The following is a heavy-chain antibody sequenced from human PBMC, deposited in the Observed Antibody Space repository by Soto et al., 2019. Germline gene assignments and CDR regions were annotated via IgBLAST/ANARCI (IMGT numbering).Heavy chain of an antibody. Sequence: PGGSLRLSCAASGFTFSTYWMHWVRQAPGKGLVWVSRIKSDGSSTSYADSVKGRFTISRDNAKNTLYLQMNSLRVEDTAVYYCARSEWFDPWGKGTLVPVS. CDR1: GFTFSTYW. V-gene: IGHV3-74*01. J-gene: IGHJ5*02. CDR2: IKSDGSST. CDR3: ARSEWFDP.